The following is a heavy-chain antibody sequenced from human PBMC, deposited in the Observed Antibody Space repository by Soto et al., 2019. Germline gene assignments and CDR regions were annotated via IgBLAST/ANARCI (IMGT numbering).Heavy chain of an antibody. V-gene: IGHV4-34*01. J-gene: IGHJ4*02. CDR1: GGSFSGYY. CDR3: ARGGPRYCSSTSCSLLDY. Sequence: QVQLQQWGAGLLKPSETLSLTCAVNGGSFSGYYWSWIRQPPGKGLEWIGEINHSGSTNYNPSLKSRVTISVDTPKNQFSLKLSSVTAADTAVYYCARGGPRYCSSTSCSLLDYWGQGTLVTVSS. CDR2: INHSGST. D-gene: IGHD2-2*01.